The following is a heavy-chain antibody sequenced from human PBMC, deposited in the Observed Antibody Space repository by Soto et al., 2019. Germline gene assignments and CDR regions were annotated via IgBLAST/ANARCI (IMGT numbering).Heavy chain of an antibody. CDR3: ARVVPDYVNYFDY. J-gene: IGHJ4*02. V-gene: IGHV4-31*03. D-gene: IGHD3-16*01. CDR1: CGSIISGGYY. Sequence: SETLSLTCTFSCGSIISGGYYWSWIRQHPGKGLEWIGYIYYSGSTYYNPSLKSRVTISVDTSKNQFSLKLSSVTAADTAVYYCARVVPDYVNYFDYWGQGTLVTVS. CDR2: IYYSGST.